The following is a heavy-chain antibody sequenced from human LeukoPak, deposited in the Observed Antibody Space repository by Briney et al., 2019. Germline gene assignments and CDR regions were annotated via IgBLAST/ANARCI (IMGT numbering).Heavy chain of an antibody. CDR2: ISSSSSYI. V-gene: IGHV3-21*01. D-gene: IGHD6-13*01. J-gene: IGHJ4*02. Sequence: PGGSLRLSCAASGFTFSSYSMNWVRQAPGKGLEWVSSISSSSSYIYYADSVKGRFTISRDNAKNSLYLQMNSLRAEGTAVYYCARVGAAAGTGFDYWGQGTLVTVSS. CDR1: GFTFSSYS. CDR3: ARVGAAAGTGFDY.